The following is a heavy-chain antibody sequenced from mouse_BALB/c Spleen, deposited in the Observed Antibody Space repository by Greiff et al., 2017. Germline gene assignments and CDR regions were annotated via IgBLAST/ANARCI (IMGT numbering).Heavy chain of an antibody. CDR1: GYSFTGYT. Sequence: EVMLVESGPELVKPGASMKISCKASGYSFTGYTMNWVKQSHGKNLEWIGLINPYNGGTSYNQKFKGKATLTVDKSSSTAYMELLSLTSEDSAVYYCAREDDGYSVYFDYWGQGTTLTVSS. V-gene: IGHV1-18*01. CDR3: AREDDGYSVYFDY. J-gene: IGHJ2*01. D-gene: IGHD2-3*01. CDR2: INPYNGGT.